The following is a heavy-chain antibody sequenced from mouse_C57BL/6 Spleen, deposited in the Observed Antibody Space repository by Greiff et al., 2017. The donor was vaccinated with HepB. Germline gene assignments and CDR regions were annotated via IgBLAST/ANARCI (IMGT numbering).Heavy chain of an antibody. CDR2: ISYDGSN. V-gene: IGHV3-6*01. J-gene: IGHJ2*01. CDR3: ARFPYDYDGYYFDY. CDR1: GYSITSGYY. D-gene: IGHD2-4*01. Sequence: ESGPGLVKPSQSLSLTCSVTGYSITSGYYWNWIRQFPGNKLEWMGYISYDGSNNYNPSLKNRISITRDTSKNQFFLKLNSVTTEDTATYYCARFPYDYDGYYFDYWGQGTTLTVSS.